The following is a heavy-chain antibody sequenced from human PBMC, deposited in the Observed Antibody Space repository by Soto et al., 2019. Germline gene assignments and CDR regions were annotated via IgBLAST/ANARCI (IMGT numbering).Heavy chain of an antibody. CDR2: IIPIFGTA. D-gene: IGHD3-3*01. J-gene: IGHJ5*02. CDR1: GGTFSSYA. V-gene: IGHV1-69*13. Sequence: SVKVSCKASGGTFSSYAISWVRQAPGQGLEWMGGIIPIFGTANYAQKFQGRVTITADESTSTAYMELSSLRSEETSVYYCARIFGVVIEGVGWFEPWGQGTLVTVSS. CDR3: ARIFGVVIEGVGWFEP.